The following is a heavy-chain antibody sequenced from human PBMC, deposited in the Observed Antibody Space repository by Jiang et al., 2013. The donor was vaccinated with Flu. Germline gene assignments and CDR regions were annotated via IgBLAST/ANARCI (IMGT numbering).Heavy chain of an antibody. CDR3: ATNIATSQFDY. CDR2: IYSGGST. Sequence: QLLESGGGLVQPGGSLRLSCAASGFTVSSNYMSWVRQAPGKGLEWVSVIYSGGSTYYADSVKGRFTISRDNSKNTLYLQMNSLRAEDTAVYYCATNIATSQFDYWGQGTLVTVSS. CDR1: GFTVSSNY. V-gene: IGHV3-66*01. J-gene: IGHJ4*02.